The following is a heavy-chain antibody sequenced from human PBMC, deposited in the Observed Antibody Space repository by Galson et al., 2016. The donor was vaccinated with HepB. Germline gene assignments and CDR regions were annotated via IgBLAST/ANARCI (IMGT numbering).Heavy chain of an antibody. CDR2: IYWADDK. D-gene: IGHD1-26*01. V-gene: IGHV2-5*02. Sequence: PALVKPTQTLTLTCGFSLRTNGAGVGWIRQPPGKALVWLALIYWADDKRYRPSLQSRLTVTKDTSKNQVVLTMTNMDPVDTATYYCAHVTVGALRMDPFDIWGQGTMVTVSS. CDR3: AHVTVGALRMDPFDI. J-gene: IGHJ3*02. CDR1: GFSLRTNGAG.